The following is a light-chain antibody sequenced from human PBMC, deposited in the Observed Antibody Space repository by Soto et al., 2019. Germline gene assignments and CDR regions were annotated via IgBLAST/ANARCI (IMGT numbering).Light chain of an antibody. CDR2: DTF. V-gene: IGLV7-46*01. CDR1: TGAVTSGHY. CDR3: LLSYNTVVI. J-gene: IGLJ2*01. Sequence: QAVVTQEPSLTVSPGGTVTLTCGFSTGAVTSGHYPYWFQQKPGQAPKTLIYDTFNTHSWTPARFSGSLLGGKAALTLSGAQPEDEAVYFCLLSYNTVVIFGGGTKLTVL.